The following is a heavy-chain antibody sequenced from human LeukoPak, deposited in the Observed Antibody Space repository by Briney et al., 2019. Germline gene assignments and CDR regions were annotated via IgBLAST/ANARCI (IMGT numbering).Heavy chain of an antibody. Sequence: SETLSLTCTVSGGSISSGDYYWSWIRQPSGKGLEWIGYIYYSGSTYYNPSLKSRVTISVDTSKNQFSLKLSSVTAADTAVYCCARDLLNEGNHLDYWGQGTLVTVSS. J-gene: IGHJ4*02. D-gene: IGHD4-23*01. CDR1: GGSISSGDYY. CDR3: ARDLLNEGNHLDY. V-gene: IGHV4-30-4*01. CDR2: IYYSGST.